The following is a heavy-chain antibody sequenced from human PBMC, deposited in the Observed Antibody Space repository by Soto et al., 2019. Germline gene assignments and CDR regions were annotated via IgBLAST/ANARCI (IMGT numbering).Heavy chain of an antibody. J-gene: IGHJ4*02. CDR2: IGGSVENT. D-gene: IGHD6-19*01. CDR1: VFTCSNYA. Sequence: GSLRLSCAASVFTCSNYALSWVRQAPGKGLEWVSTIGGSVENTFYADSVKGRFTISRDNSKSTLYLQMNNLRAEDTAVYYCARGGHSRGWGFDYWGQGSLVTVSS. V-gene: IGHV3-23*01. CDR3: ARGGHSRGWGFDY.